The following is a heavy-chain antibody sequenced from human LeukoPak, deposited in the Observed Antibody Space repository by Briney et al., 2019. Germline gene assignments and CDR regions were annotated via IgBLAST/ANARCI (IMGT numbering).Heavy chain of an antibody. CDR3: ARDLASYGDPSAFDY. D-gene: IGHD4-17*01. V-gene: IGHV1-69*13. CDR2: IIPIFGTA. J-gene: IGHJ4*02. Sequence: GASVTVSCKASGYTFTSYGISWVRQAPGQGLEWMGGIIPIFGTANYAQKFQGRVTITADESTSTAYMELSSLRSEDTAVYYCARDLASYGDPSAFDYWGQGTLVTVSS. CDR1: GYTFTSYG.